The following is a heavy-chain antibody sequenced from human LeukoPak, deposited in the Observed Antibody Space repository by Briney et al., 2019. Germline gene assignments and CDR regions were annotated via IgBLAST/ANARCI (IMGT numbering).Heavy chain of an antibody. CDR3: ARRGSIAPRYYYGMDV. CDR2: IDPTDSYT. D-gene: IGHD6-6*01. Sequence: GASLRISCKGSGYIFTSYLISWVRQLPGKGLEWMGRIDPTDSYTNYGPSFQGHVTISADKSISTAYLQWSSLKASDTAMYYCARRGSIAPRYYYGMDVWGQGTTVTVSS. CDR1: GYIFTSYL. V-gene: IGHV5-10-1*01. J-gene: IGHJ6*02.